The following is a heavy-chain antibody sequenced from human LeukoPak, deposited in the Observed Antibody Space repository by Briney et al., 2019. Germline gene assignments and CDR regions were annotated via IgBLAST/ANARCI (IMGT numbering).Heavy chain of an antibody. V-gene: IGHV4-34*01. CDR1: GGSFSGYY. D-gene: IGHD6-19*01. Sequence: SETLSLTCAVYGGSFSGYYWSWIRQPPGKGLEWIGEINHSGSTNYNPSLKSRVTISVDTSKNQFSLKLSSVTAADTAVYYCARGSPRRGIGIAVAAGFDYWGQGTLVTVSS. CDR2: INHSGST. J-gene: IGHJ4*02. CDR3: ARGSPRRGIGIAVAAGFDY.